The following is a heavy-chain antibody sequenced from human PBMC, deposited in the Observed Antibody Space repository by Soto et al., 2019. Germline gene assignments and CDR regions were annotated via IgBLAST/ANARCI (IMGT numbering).Heavy chain of an antibody. V-gene: IGHV4-4*02. J-gene: IGHJ4*02. Sequence: SVTLSLRWAVSGGSISSRSWWSWVRQPPGKGLEWIGEIYHSGSTNYNPSLKSRVTISVDKSKNQFSLRLTSVTAADTAVYYCASITLFRGKYFDYWGPGTLVIVTP. CDR2: IYHSGST. CDR1: GGSISSRSW. D-gene: IGHD3-10*01. CDR3: ASITLFRGKYFDY.